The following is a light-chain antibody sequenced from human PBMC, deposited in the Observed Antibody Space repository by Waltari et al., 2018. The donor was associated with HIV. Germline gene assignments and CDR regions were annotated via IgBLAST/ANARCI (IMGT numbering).Light chain of an antibody. CDR1: SGHSNYA. J-gene: IGLJ2*01. V-gene: IGLV4-69*01. Sequence: QLVLTQSPSASASLRASVKLTCTLSSGHSNYAIAWNKHQPEKGPRYLMRLNSDGSYLKGDGIPDRFSGSSSGAERYLIISSLQSEDEADYYCQTWTTGIVLFGGGTKLTVL. CDR2: LNSDGSY. CDR3: QTWTTGIVL.